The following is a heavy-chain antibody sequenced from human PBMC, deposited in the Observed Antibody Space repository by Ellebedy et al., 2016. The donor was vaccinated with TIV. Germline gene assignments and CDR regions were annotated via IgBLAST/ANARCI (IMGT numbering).Heavy chain of an antibody. V-gene: IGHV4-39*01. Sequence: MPSETLSLTCTVSGGSLSSSGYYWNWIRQPPGKGLEWFASIYYTGTSYYNPSLKSRVTISVDTSKNQFSLRLTSVTAANTAVYYCARRGNSGFCDSSSCYWGQGALVTVSS. D-gene: IGHD3-22*01. CDR3: ARRGNSGFCDSSSCY. J-gene: IGHJ4*02. CDR1: GGSLSSSGYY. CDR2: IYYTGTS.